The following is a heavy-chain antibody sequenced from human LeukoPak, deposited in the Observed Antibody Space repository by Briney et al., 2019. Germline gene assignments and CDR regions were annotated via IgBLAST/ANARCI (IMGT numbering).Heavy chain of an antibody. V-gene: IGHV3-9*01. CDR2: ISWNSGSI. CDR1: GFTFDDYA. D-gene: IGHD2-2*01. J-gene: IGHJ4*02. CDR3: ARRRGLGYCSSTSCYAGYFDY. Sequence: PGGSLRLSCAASGFTFDDYAMHWVRQAPGKGLEWVSGISWNSGSIGYADSVKGRFTISRDNAKNSLYLHMNSLRAEDTALYYCARRRGLGYCSSTSCYAGYFDYWGQGTLVTVSS.